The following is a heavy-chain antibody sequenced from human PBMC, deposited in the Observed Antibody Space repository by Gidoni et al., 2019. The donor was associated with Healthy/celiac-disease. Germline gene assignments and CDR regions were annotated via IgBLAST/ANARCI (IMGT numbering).Heavy chain of an antibody. CDR1: GFTFSSYW. J-gene: IGHJ4*02. V-gene: IGHV3-7*01. CDR2: IKQDGSEK. D-gene: IGHD3-3*01. CDR3: ARETYYDFWSGYFAPTPSYYFDY. Sequence: EVQLVESGGGLVQPGGSLRLSCAASGFTFSSYWMSWVRQAPGKGLEWVANIKQDGSEKYYVDSVKGRFTISRDNAKNSLYLQMNSLRAEDTAVYYCARETYYDFWSGYFAPTPSYYFDYWGQGTLVTVSS.